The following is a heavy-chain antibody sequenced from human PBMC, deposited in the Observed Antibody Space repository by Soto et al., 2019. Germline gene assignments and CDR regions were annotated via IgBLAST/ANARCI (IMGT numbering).Heavy chain of an antibody. CDR2: IYYSGST. V-gene: IGHV4-30-4*01. J-gene: IGHJ4*02. D-gene: IGHD2-2*01. Sequence: QVXLXXSGPGXVKXXXXXXLTXXVSGGSISSGDYYWSWIRQPPGKGLEWIGYIYYSGSTYYNPSLKSRVTISVDTSKNQFSLKLSSVTAADTAVYYCARRRYCSSTSCYLFDYWGQGTLVTVSS. CDR3: ARRRYCSSTSCYLFDY. CDR1: GGSISSGDYY.